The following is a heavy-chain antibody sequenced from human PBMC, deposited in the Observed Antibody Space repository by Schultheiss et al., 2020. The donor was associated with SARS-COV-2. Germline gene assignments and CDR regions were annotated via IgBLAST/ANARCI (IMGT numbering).Heavy chain of an antibody. Sequence: SGPTLVKPTQTLTLTCTFSGFSLITNGMCVSWIRQPPGKALEWLALIGWDDNKYYNTSLKTRLTISRDTSKNQVVLTMTNMDPVDTATYYCARVTYYYGSGSLFYYNYGMDVWGQGTTVTVSS. J-gene: IGHJ6*02. D-gene: IGHD3-10*01. V-gene: IGHV2-70*01. CDR2: IGWDDNK. CDR3: ARVTYYYGSGSLFYYNYGMDV. CDR1: GFSLITNGMC.